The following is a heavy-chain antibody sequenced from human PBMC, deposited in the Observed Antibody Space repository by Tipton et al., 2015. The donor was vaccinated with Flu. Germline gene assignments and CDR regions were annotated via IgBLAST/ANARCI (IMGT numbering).Heavy chain of an antibody. V-gene: IGHV4-4*07. CDR1: GDSISSYY. CDR3: ARGPCSGGNCYVKGAFDI. J-gene: IGHJ3*02. Sequence: TLSLTCTVSGDSISSYYWSWIRQPAGKGLEWLGRIYTSGSTNYNPSLKSRVTMSGDTSKNQFSLKLSSVTAADTAVYYCARGPCSGGNCYVKGAFDIWGQETMVTVSS. CDR2: IYTSGST. D-gene: IGHD2-15*01.